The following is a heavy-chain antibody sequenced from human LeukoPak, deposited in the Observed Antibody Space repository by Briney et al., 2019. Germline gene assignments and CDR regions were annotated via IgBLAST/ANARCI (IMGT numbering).Heavy chain of an antibody. D-gene: IGHD3-3*01. CDR2: IIPIFGTA. Sequence: SVKVSCKASGGTFSSYAISWVRQAPGQGLEWMGRIIPIFGTANYAQKFQGRVTITTDESTSTAYMELSSLRSEDMAVYYCARGGLWSGYWGAYYMAVWGKGPTVTVSS. V-gene: IGHV1-69*05. CDR1: GGTFSSYA. J-gene: IGHJ6*03. CDR3: ARGGLWSGYWGAYYMAV.